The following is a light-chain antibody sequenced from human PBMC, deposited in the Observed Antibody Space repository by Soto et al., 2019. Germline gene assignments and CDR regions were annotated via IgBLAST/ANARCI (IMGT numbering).Light chain of an antibody. J-gene: IGKJ2*01. CDR2: GAS. CDR3: QQYGSSLYT. Sequence: EIVLTQSPGTLSLSPGERATLSCRASQSVSSSYLAWYQQKPGQAPRLLIYGASSRATGIPDRFSGSGSGTDFTFTISRLEPEDFAVYYCQQYGSSLYTFGQGTKIEIK. CDR1: QSVSSSY. V-gene: IGKV3-20*01.